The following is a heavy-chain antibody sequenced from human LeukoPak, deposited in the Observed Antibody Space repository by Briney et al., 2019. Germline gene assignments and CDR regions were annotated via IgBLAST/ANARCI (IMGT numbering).Heavy chain of an antibody. CDR3: ARAPSNAHFDY. J-gene: IGHJ4*02. CDR1: GFTFNTYS. Sequence: GGSLRLSCEASGFTFNTYSMNWARQAPGKGLEWVSLIYSGGNTYYADSVKGRFTISRDNSNNTVYLQMNSLRAEDTAVYYCARAPSNAHFDYWGQGTLVTVSS. D-gene: IGHD3-3*02. CDR2: IYSGGNT. V-gene: IGHV3-66*01.